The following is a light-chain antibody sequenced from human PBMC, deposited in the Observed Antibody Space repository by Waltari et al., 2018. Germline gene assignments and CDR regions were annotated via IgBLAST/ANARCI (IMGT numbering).Light chain of an antibody. Sequence: QSVLTQPPSVSGAPGQRVTISCTGSSSNIGAGYDVHWYQQLPGRAPKLLNYGNTNRPAGVPDRCSGSKAGTSASLAITGLQAEDEADYYCQSYDNSLTVLFGGGTKLTVL. J-gene: IGLJ2*01. CDR2: GNT. V-gene: IGLV1-40*01. CDR1: SSNIGAGYD. CDR3: QSYDNSLTVL.